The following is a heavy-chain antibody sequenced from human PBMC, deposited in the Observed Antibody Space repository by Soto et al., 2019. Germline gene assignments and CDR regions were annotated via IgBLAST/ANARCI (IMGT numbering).Heavy chain of an antibody. CDR2: ISYDGSNK. CDR1: GFTFSSYG. CDR3: AKDRGRGDRYYYGMDV. V-gene: IGHV3-30*18. J-gene: IGHJ6*01. D-gene: IGHD5-12*01. Sequence: QVQLVESGGGVVQPGRSLRLSCAASGFTFSSYGMHWVRQAPGKGLEWVAVISYDGSNKYYADSVKGRFTISRDNSKNTLYLQMNSLRAEDTAVYYCAKDRGRGDRYYYGMDVW.